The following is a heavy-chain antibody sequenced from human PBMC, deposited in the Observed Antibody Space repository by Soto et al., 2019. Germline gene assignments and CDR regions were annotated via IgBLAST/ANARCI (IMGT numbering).Heavy chain of an antibody. CDR3: AKDTLPLIAAAGNLDY. CDR2: ISYDGSNK. D-gene: IGHD6-13*01. Sequence: PGGSLRLSCAASGFTFSSYGMHWVRQAPGKGLEWVAVISYDGSNKYYADSVKGRFTISRDNSKNTLYLQMNSLRAEDTAVYYCAKDTLPLIAAAGNLDYWGQGTLVTVSS. V-gene: IGHV3-30*18. J-gene: IGHJ4*02. CDR1: GFTFSSYG.